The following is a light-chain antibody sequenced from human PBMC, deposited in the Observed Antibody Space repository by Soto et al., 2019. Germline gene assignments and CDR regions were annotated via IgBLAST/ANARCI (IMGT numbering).Light chain of an antibody. CDR2: QDG. J-gene: IGLJ2*01. CDR3: QAWHSTTPVI. CDR1: KLGDTY. V-gene: IGLV3-1*01. Sequence: SYELTQPPSVSVSPGQTASITCSGDKLGDTYTCWYQQKPGQSPVLVIYQDGKRPSGIPGRFSGSSSGNTATLTISGTQAMDEDDYYCQAWHSTTPVIFGGGTKLTVL.